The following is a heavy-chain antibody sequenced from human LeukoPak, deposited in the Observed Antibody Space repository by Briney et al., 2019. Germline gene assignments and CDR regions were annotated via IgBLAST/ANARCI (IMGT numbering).Heavy chain of an antibody. CDR1: GYTFTGYY. D-gene: IGHD4-23*01. Sequence: ASVKVSCKASGYTFTGYYMHWVRQAPGQGLEWMGRINPNSGGTNYAQKFQGRVTMTRDTSISTAYMELSRLRSDDTAVYYCARSDYGGNLFDYWGPGTLVTVSS. CDR3: ARSDYGGNLFDY. CDR2: INPNSGGT. V-gene: IGHV1-2*06. J-gene: IGHJ4*02.